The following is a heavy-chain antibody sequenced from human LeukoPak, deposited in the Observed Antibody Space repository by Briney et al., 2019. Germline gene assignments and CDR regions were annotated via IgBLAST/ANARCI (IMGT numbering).Heavy chain of an antibody. CDR1: GFSISSGGYS. Sequence: PSETLSLTCAVSGFSISSGGYSWGWLRQPPGKGLEGIVYIYHSGSTYYNPSLKSLFTISVDGSKNQFSLKLSSVTAADTAVYYCARVGWPHAFDIWGQGTMVSVSS. J-gene: IGHJ3*02. V-gene: IGHV4-30-2*01. CDR3: ARVGWPHAFDI. D-gene: IGHD2-15*01. CDR2: IYHSGST.